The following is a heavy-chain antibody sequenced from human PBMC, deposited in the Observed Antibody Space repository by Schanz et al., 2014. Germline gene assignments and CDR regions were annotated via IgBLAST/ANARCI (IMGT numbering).Heavy chain of an antibody. J-gene: IGHJ1*01. CDR3: ARDTAQSCIGPSCFEYFQH. V-gene: IGHV1-69*08. CDR1: RSTFSSYT. Sequence: QVQLVQSGAEVKKPGSSVKVSCKASRSTFSSYTISWVRQARGQGLEWVGRFIPILDVGNYAQQFQGRVTFTADKSTSTAYMELSSLRYEDTALYYCARDTAQSCIGPSCFEYFQHWGQGALVTVSS. CDR2: FIPILDVG. D-gene: IGHD2-2*01.